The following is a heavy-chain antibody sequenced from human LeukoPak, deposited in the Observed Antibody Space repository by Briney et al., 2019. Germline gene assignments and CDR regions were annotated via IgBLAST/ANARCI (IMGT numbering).Heavy chain of an antibody. Sequence: SETLSLTCTVSGGSISSYYWSWIRQPPGKGLEWIGYIYYSGSTNYNPSLKSRVTISVDTSKNQFSLKLSSATAADTAVYYCAREDYGDFHFDYWGQGTLVTVSS. CDR3: AREDYGDFHFDY. CDR1: GGSISSYY. J-gene: IGHJ4*02. D-gene: IGHD4-17*01. CDR2: IYYSGST. V-gene: IGHV4-59*01.